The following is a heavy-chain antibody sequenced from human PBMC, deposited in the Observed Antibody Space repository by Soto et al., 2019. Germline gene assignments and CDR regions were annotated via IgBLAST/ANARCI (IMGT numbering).Heavy chain of an antibody. D-gene: IGHD6-13*01. CDR1: GGTFSRYA. V-gene: IGHV1-69*01. J-gene: IGHJ4*02. CDR3: ATIASSGLAIDY. Sequence: QVLLVQSGAEVKKPASSVKVSCKASGGTFSRYAIIWVRQAPGQGLEWMGGIIPLFGATNYAQNFQGRLTITADESTSTAYMELSSLRSEDTAFYFCATIASSGLAIDYWGQGTLVTVSS. CDR2: IIPLFGAT.